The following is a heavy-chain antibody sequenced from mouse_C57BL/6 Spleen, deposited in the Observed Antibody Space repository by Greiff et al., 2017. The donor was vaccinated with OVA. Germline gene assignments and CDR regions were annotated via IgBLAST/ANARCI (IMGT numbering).Heavy chain of an antibody. Sequence: EVQLQESGPELVKPGASVKISCKASGYSFTGYYMNWVKQSPEKSLEWIGEINPSTGGTTYNQKFKAKATLTVDKSSSTAYMQLKSLTSEDSAVYYCARMGLGYYSNYGFAYWGQGTLVTVSA. D-gene: IGHD2-5*01. CDR3: ARMGLGYYSNYGFAY. CDR1: GYSFTGYY. J-gene: IGHJ3*01. V-gene: IGHV1-42*01. CDR2: INPSTGGT.